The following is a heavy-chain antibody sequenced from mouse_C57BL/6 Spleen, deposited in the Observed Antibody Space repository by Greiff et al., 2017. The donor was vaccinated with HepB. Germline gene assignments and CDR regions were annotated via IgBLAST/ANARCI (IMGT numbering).Heavy chain of an antibody. Sequence: VQLQQPGAELVKPGTSVKLSCKASGYTFTSYWMHWVKQRPGQGLEWIGVIDPSDSYTNYNQKFKGKATLTVDKSSSTAYMQLSSLTSEDSAVYYCARAYDSSSAYWGQGTLVTVSS. J-gene: IGHJ3*01. V-gene: IGHV1-59*01. CDR1: GYTFTSYW. D-gene: IGHD2-3*01. CDR3: ARAYDSSSAY. CDR2: IDPSDSYT.